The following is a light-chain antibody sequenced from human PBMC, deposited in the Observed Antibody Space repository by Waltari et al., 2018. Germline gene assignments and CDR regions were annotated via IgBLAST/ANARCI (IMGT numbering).Light chain of an antibody. CDR2: DAS. J-gene: IGKJ1*01. V-gene: IGKV3-20*01. CDR1: QSVSSNY. Sequence: EIVLTQSPGTLSLSPGERATLSCRASQSVSSNYLACYQHKPGQAPILVIYDASTSATGIPDRFSGSGSGTDFTLTISRLEPEDFAVYYCQQYGSSPRTFGQGTKVEIK. CDR3: QQYGSSPRT.